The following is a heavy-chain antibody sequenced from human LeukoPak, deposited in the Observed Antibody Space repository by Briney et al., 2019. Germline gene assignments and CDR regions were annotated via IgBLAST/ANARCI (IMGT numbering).Heavy chain of an antibody. CDR1: GFTFSSYA. Sequence: GGSLRLSCAASGFTFSSYAMSWVRQAPGKGLEWVSAISGSGGSTYYADSVKGRFTISRDNSKNTLYLQMNSLTAEDAAVFYCATSQRQMFSSWFDPWGQGTLVTVSS. CDR3: ATSQRQMFSSWFDP. CDR2: ISGSGGST. D-gene: IGHD6-25*01. V-gene: IGHV3-23*01. J-gene: IGHJ5*02.